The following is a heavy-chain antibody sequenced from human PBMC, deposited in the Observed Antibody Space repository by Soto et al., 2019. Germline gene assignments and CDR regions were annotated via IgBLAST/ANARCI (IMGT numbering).Heavy chain of an antibody. CDR1: GFTFRSFT. V-gene: IGHV3-21*01. CDR2: ISSNSAYI. CDR3: VRGMNPLF. Sequence: PGGSLRLSCAASGFTFRSFTMNWVRQAPGKGLEWVSTISSNSAYIYYTDALRGRFTISRDNAKNSLHLQMNSLRADDTAVYFCVRGMNPLFGGQGTLVTVSS. J-gene: IGHJ4*01.